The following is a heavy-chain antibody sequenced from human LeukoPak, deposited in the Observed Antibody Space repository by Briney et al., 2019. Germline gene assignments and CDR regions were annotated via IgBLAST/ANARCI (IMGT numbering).Heavy chain of an antibody. J-gene: IGHJ4*02. CDR2: IKQDGSEK. D-gene: IGHD3-22*01. Sequence: QPGGSLRLSCAASGFTFSSYWMSWVRQAPGKGLEWVANIKQDGSEKYYVDSVKGRFTISRDKAKNSQYLQMNSLRAEDTAVYYCAREGGTYYYDSSGYELRYWGQGTLVTVSS. V-gene: IGHV3-7*01. CDR1: GFTFSSYW. CDR3: AREGGTYYYDSSGYELRY.